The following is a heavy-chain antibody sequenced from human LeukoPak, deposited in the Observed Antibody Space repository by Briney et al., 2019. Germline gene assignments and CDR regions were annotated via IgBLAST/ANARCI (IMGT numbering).Heavy chain of an antibody. V-gene: IGHV3-66*02. D-gene: IGHD3-10*01. J-gene: IGHJ4*02. CDR2: IYTDGSR. Sequence: PAGSLRLSCAASGLAVSSNYMTWVRQDPGQGIQWVSVIYTDGSRYYADSVKGRFTISRDNSKNTVYLQMNSLRSEDTAVYYCARVDTGRGGGWVPFDYWGQGTLVTVSS. CDR3: ARVDTGRGGGWVPFDY. CDR1: GLAVSSNY.